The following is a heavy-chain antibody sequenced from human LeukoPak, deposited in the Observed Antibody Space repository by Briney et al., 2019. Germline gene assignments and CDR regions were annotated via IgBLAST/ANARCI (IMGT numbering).Heavy chain of an antibody. V-gene: IGHV4-59*01. CDR1: GGSISSYY. Sequence: SETLSLTCTVSGGSISSYYWSGIRQPPGKGLEWIGYIYYSGSTNYNPSLKSRVTISVDTSKNQFSLKLSSVTAADTAVYYCAGSGMVVVPAAFRSDYWGQGTLVTVSS. CDR2: IYYSGST. CDR3: AGSGMVVVPAAFRSDY. D-gene: IGHD2-2*01. J-gene: IGHJ4*02.